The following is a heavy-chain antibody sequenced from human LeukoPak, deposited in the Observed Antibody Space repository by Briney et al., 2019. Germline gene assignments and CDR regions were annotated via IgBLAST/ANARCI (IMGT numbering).Heavy chain of an antibody. D-gene: IGHD1-26*01. V-gene: IGHV3-7*01. J-gene: IGHJ5*02. CDR3: ARSDSGSLS. CDR1: GFTFSSYW. Sequence: GGSLRLSCAASGFTFSSYWMSWVRQVPGKGLEWVANIKTDGSEKYYLDSVKGRFTISRDNSKNTLYLQMNSLRAEDTAVYYCARSDSGSLSWGQGTLVTVSS. CDR2: IKTDGSEK.